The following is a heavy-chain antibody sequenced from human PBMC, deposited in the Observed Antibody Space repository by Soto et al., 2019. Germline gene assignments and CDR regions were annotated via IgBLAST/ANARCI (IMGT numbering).Heavy chain of an antibody. CDR3: ARGADSSGTNTAAYYFDY. D-gene: IGHD6-19*01. V-gene: IGHV1-18*01. J-gene: IGHJ4*02. CDR1: GYTFTSYG. Sequence: QVPLVQSGAEVKKPGASVKVSCKASGYTFTSYGISWVRQAPGQGLEWMGWISAYNGNTNYAQKLQGRVTMTTDTSTSTDYMELRSLRSDDTAVYYCARGADSSGTNTAAYYFDYWGQGTLVTVSS. CDR2: ISAYNGNT.